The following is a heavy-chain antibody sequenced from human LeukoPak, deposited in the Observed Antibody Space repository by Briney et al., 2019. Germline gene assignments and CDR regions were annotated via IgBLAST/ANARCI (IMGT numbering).Heavy chain of an antibody. CDR2: IIPILGIA. CDR3: ARNLYYYDSSGYRRDAFDI. V-gene: IGHV1-69*04. D-gene: IGHD3-22*01. Sequence: GASVKVSCKASGGTFSSYAISWVRQAPGQGLEWMGRIIPILGIANYAQKFQGRVTITADKSTSTAYMELSSLRSEDTAVYYCARNLYYYDSSGYRRDAFDIWGQGTMVTVSS. J-gene: IGHJ3*02. CDR1: GGTFSSYA.